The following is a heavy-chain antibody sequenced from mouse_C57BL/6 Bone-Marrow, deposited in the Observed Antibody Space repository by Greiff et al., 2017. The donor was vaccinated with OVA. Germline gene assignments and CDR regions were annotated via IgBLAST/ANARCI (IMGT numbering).Heavy chain of an antibody. CDR3: ARRTNYAFAY. D-gene: IGHD5-5*01. CDR1: GYTFTDYY. J-gene: IGHJ3*01. Sequence: VQLQQPGAELVMPGASVKMSCKASGYTFTDYYMNWVKQSHGKSLEWIGVINPYNGGTSYNQKFKGKATLTVDKSSSTAYMELNSLTSEDSAVYYCARRTNYAFAYWGQGTLVTVSA. CDR2: INPYNGGT. V-gene: IGHV1-19*01.